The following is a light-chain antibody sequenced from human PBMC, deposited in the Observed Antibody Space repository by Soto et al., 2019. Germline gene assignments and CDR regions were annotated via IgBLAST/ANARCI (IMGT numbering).Light chain of an antibody. Sequence: QSVLTQPASMSGSPGQSITISCTGTSSDIGRYNFVSWYQHHPGKAPKLIIYEATKRPSGVSYRFSGSKSGNTASLTISGLQAEAEADYYCSSYTSSSTYVFGTGTKVTV. J-gene: IGLJ1*01. CDR1: SSDIGRYNF. CDR2: EAT. V-gene: IGLV2-14*01. CDR3: SSYTSSSTYV.